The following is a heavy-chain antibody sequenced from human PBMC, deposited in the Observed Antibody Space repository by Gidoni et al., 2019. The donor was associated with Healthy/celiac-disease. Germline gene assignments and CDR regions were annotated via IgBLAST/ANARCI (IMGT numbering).Heavy chain of an antibody. CDR3: ASGRITIFGVAQRAFDI. CDR1: GFTFRSYA. Sequence: SCAASGFTFRSYAMHWVRQAPGKVLEWVAVISYDGSNKYYADSVKGRFTISRDNSKNTLYLQMNSLRAEDTAVYYCASGRITIFGVAQRAFDIWGQGTMVTVSS. V-gene: IGHV3-30-3*01. CDR2: ISYDGSNK. J-gene: IGHJ3*02. D-gene: IGHD3-3*01.